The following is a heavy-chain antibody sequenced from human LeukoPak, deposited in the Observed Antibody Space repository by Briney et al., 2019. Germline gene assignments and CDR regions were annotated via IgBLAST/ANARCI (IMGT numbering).Heavy chain of an antibody. J-gene: IGHJ6*03. CDR3: ARCTDYGDYVAYYTDV. V-gene: IGHV4-61*02. Sequence: SETLSLTCTVSGGSISSGSYYWSWIRQPAGKGLEWIGRIYTSGSTNYNPSLKSRVTISVDTSKNQFSLKLSSVTAADTAVYYCARCTDYGDYVAYYTDVWGKGTTVTISS. D-gene: IGHD4-17*01. CDR1: GGSISSGSYY. CDR2: IYTSGST.